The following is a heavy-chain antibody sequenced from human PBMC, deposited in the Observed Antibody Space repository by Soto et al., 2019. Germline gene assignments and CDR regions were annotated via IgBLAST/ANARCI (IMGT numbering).Heavy chain of an antibody. J-gene: IGHJ5*02. CDR3: AREEGGGYDHRWFDP. CDR1: GGSISSCGYY. CDR2: IYYSGST. Sequence: QVQLQESGPGLVKPSQTLSLTCTVSGGSISSCGYYWSWIRQHPGKGLEWIGYIYYSGSTYYNPSLKSRVTLSVDTSKNQISLKLSSVTAADTAVYYCAREEGGGYDHRWFDPWGQGTLVTGSS. D-gene: IGHD5-12*01. V-gene: IGHV4-31*03.